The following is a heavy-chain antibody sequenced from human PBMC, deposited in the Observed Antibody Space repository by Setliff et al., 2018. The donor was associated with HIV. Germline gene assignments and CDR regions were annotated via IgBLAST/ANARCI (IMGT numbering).Heavy chain of an antibody. J-gene: IGHJ4*02. CDR2: IDLGGSII. V-gene: IGHV3-48*04. Sequence: GGSLRLSCAASGFTFNTYILTWVRQAPGRGLELVSYIDLGGSIIHYADSVRGRFTISRDDARKSVFLQMDSLRAEDTAMYYCSRWPFDYWGQGALVTVSS. CDR1: GFTFNTYI. CDR3: SRWPFDY. D-gene: IGHD5-12*01.